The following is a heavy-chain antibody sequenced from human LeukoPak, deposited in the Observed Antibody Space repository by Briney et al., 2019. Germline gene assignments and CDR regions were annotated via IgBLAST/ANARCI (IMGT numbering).Heavy chain of an antibody. V-gene: IGHV4-61*05. CDR2: IYYSGTT. J-gene: IGHJ3*02. Sequence: SETLSLTCTVSGGSISSSSYYWGWIRQPPGKGLEWIGYIYYSGTTDDNPSLKSRVTISVDTSKNQFSLKLRSVTAADTAVYYCARNWRTSVDAFEIWGQGTMVTVSS. CDR3: ARNWRTSVDAFEI. CDR1: GGSISSSSYY.